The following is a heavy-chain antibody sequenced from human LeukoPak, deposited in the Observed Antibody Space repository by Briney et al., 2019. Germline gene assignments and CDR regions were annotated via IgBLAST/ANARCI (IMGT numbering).Heavy chain of an antibody. D-gene: IGHD3/OR15-3a*01. CDR1: GFTFSSYG. CDR2: VRYDGSKK. J-gene: IGHJ4*02. CDR3: AKDLSSGTGRGFDH. Sequence: GGSLRLSCAASGFTFSSYGMHWVRQAPGKGLEGVAVVRYDGSKKYYADSVKRRFTISRDNAKNTRYLQMHSLRADATSLYYCAKDLSSGTGRGFDHWGQGTLVSVSS. V-gene: IGHV3-33*03.